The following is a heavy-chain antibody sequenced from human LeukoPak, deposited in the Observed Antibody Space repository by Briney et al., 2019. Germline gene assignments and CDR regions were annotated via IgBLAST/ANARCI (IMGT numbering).Heavy chain of an antibody. CDR1: GYTFTSFA. V-gene: IGHV1-3*01. D-gene: IGHD6-13*01. CDR2: IIAGNGNT. J-gene: IGHJ4*02. Sequence: GASVKVSCKASGYTFTSFAIHWVRQAPGQRLEWMGWIIAGNGNTKYSQKFQDRVTITRDTSASTAYMELSSLRSEDTAVYYCARGGSSSWPTDYWGQGTLVTVSS. CDR3: ARGGSSSWPTDY.